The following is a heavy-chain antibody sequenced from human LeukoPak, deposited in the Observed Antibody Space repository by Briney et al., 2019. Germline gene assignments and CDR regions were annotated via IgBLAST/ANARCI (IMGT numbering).Heavy chain of an antibody. CDR3: ARVFDTYYDFWSGYPYGMDV. D-gene: IGHD3-3*01. J-gene: IGHJ6*02. Sequence: GGSLRLSCAASGFTFSSYAMHWVRQAPGEGLEWVAVISYDGSNKYYADSVKGRFTISRDNSKNTLYLQMNSLRAEDTAVYYCARVFDTYYDFWSGYPYGMDVWGQGTTVTVSS. CDR1: GFTFSSYA. CDR2: ISYDGSNK. V-gene: IGHV3-30-3*01.